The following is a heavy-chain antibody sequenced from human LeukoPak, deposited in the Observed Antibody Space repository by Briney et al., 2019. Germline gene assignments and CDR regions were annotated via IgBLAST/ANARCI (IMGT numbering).Heavy chain of an antibody. CDR3: AKDTVKVTTIRRVPHYTDV. D-gene: IGHD5-24*01. Sequence: GGSLRLSCAASGFTFSSYGMHWVRQAPGKGLEWVAFIRYDGSIQYHADSVKGRFTISRDNSKNTLYLQMSSLRAEDTALYYCAKDTVKVTTIRRVPHYTDVWGKGTTVTIFS. CDR2: IRYDGSIQ. V-gene: IGHV3-30*02. J-gene: IGHJ6*03. CDR1: GFTFSSYG.